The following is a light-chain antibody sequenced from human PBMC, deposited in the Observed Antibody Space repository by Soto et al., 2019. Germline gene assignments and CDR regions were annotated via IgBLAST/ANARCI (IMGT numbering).Light chain of an antibody. CDR3: QKYNSAPLT. CDR1: QGISIY. J-gene: IGKJ4*01. Sequence: DIQMTQSPSSLSASVGDRVTITCRASQGISIYLAWYQQKPGKVPKLLIYAASTLHSGVPSRFSGSGSATDFTLTISSLQPEDVATYYCQKYNSAPLTFGGGTKVEV. V-gene: IGKV1-27*01. CDR2: AAS.